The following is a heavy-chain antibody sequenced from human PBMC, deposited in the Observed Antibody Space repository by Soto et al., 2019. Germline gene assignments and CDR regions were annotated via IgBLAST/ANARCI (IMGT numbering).Heavy chain of an antibody. Sequence: GGSLRLSCGASGFTFSSYGMNWVRQAPGKGLEWVSSISSSSSYIYYADSVKGRFTISRDNAKNSLYLQMNSLRAEDTAVYYCARERRSAVAGDPDAFDIWGQGTMVTVSS. D-gene: IGHD6-19*01. CDR1: GFTFSSYG. CDR3: ARERRSAVAGDPDAFDI. J-gene: IGHJ3*02. V-gene: IGHV3-21*01. CDR2: ISSSSSYI.